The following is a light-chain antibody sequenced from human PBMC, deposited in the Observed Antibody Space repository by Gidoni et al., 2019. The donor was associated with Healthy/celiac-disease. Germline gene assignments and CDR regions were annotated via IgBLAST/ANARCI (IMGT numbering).Light chain of an antibody. CDR1: SGSVSTSYY. V-gene: IGLV8-61*01. J-gene: IGLJ2*01. CDR3: GLDMGSGTVV. Sequence: QTVVPQEPSFSVSPGGTVTLTCGLSSGSVSTSYYPSWYQQTPGQAPRPLIYSPNTRSSGVPDRFSGSILGNKAALTITGAQADDESDDYCGLDMGSGTVVFGGGTKLTVL. CDR2: SPN.